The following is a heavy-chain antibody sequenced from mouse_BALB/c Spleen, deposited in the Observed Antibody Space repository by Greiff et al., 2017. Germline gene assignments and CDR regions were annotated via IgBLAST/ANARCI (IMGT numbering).Heavy chain of an antibody. CDR2: INPSNGGT. Sequence: QVQLQQPGAELVKPGASVKLSCKASGYTFTSYYMYWVKQRPGQGLEWIGGINPSNGGTNYNEKFKGKATLTADKSSSTAYMQLSSLTSDDSAVYFCATGLRRSAYWGQGTLVTVSA. CDR1: GYTFTSYY. CDR3: ATGLRRSAY. V-gene: IGHV1-53*01. D-gene: IGHD2-4*01. J-gene: IGHJ3*01.